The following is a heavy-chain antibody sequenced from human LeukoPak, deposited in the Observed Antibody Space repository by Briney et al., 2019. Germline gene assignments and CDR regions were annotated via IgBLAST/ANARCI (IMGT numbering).Heavy chain of an antibody. J-gene: IGHJ5*02. CDR2: ISGSGGST. V-gene: IGHV3-23*01. D-gene: IGHD3-16*01. Sequence: GGSLRLSCAASGFTFSSYGMSWVRQAPGKGLEWVSAISGSGGSTYYADSVKGRFTISRDNSKNTLYPQMNSLRAEDTAVYYCAKGPWGIAGFDPWGQGTLVTVSS. CDR3: AKGPWGIAGFDP. CDR1: GFTFSSYG.